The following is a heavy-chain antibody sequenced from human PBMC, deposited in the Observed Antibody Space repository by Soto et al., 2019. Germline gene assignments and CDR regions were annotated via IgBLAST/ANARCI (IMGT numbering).Heavy chain of an antibody. CDR1: GFPFSSSW. V-gene: IGHV3-74*01. CDR2: INSGGTTS. D-gene: IGHD1-26*01. CDR3: AGGGSGTYGRFDP. J-gene: IGHJ5*02. Sequence: EVQLVESGGDLVQPGGSLRLSCAASGFPFSSSWMHWFRQAPGKGLVWVSRINSGGTTSYYADSVKGRFTISRDNAKNPLYLQRNTLRVDDTAVYFCAGGGSGTYGRFDPWGQGPLVSVSS.